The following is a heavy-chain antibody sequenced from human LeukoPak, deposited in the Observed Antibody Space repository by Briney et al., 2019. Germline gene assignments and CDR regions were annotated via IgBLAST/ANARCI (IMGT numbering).Heavy chain of an antibody. Sequence: SETLSLTCTVYGCSISSYYWSWIRQPPGKGLEWIGYIYYSGSTNYNPSLKSRVTISVDTSKNQFSLKLSSVTAADTAVYYRTRNGPVTGSSPYYYYYMDVWGKGTTVTVSS. CDR2: IYYSGST. D-gene: IGHD1-26*01. CDR1: GCSISSYY. V-gene: IGHV4-59*01. CDR3: TRNGPVTGSSPYYYYYMDV. J-gene: IGHJ6*03.